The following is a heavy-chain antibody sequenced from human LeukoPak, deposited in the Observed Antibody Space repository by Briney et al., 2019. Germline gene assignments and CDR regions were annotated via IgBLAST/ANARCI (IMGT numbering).Heavy chain of an antibody. D-gene: IGHD3-9*01. CDR1: GYTLTELS. Sequence: ASVKVSCKVSGYTLTELSMHWVRQAPGKGLEWMGGFDPEDGETIYAQKFQGRVTMTEDTSTDTAYMELSSLRSEDTAVYYCATGGTLYYDIVTGYHWENWFDPWGQGTLVTVSS. CDR3: ATGGTLYYDIVTGYHWENWFDP. CDR2: FDPEDGET. J-gene: IGHJ5*02. V-gene: IGHV1-24*01.